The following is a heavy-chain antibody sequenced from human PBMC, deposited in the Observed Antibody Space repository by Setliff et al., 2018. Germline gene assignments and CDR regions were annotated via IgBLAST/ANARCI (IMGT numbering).Heavy chain of an antibody. Sequence: SVKVSCKASGGTFSSYAISWVRQAPGQELEWMGGIIPIFGTANYAQKFQGXXXXXTXXXXXXXXXXXXXXXSEDTAVYYCARYGPQTTPSGWYFDLWGRGTLVTV. J-gene: IGHJ2*01. V-gene: IGHV1-69*13. D-gene: IGHD3-10*01. CDR3: ARYGPQTTPSGWYFDL. CDR1: GGTFSSYA. CDR2: IIPIFGTA.